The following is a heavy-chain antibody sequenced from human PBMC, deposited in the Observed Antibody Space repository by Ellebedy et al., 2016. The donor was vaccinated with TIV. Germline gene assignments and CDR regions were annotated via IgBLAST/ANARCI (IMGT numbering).Heavy chain of an antibody. J-gene: IGHJ4*02. D-gene: IGHD7-27*01. V-gene: IGHV4-39*07. CDR3: ASGGFRLGRTYDY. Sequence: SETLSLTXTVSGGSISSSSYYWGWIRQPPGKGLEWIGEINHSGSTNYNPSLKSRVTISVDTSKNQFSLKLSSVTAADTAVYYCASGGFRLGRTYDYWGQGTLVTVSS. CDR1: GGSISSSSYY. CDR2: INHSGST.